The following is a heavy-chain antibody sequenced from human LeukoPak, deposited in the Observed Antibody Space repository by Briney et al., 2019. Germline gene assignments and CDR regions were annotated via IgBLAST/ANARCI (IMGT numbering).Heavy chain of an antibody. CDR2: MKQEGSEK. D-gene: IGHD5-12*01. Sequence: PGGSLRLSCAASGFTFSSHWMAWVRQAPGKGLEWVANMKQEGSEKYYVDSVKGRFTISRDNAKNSLYLQMSSLRVEDTAVYACARSAGEYRGLDYWGQGTLVTVSS. J-gene: IGHJ4*02. V-gene: IGHV3-7*01. CDR3: ARSAGEYRGLDY. CDR1: GFTFSSHW.